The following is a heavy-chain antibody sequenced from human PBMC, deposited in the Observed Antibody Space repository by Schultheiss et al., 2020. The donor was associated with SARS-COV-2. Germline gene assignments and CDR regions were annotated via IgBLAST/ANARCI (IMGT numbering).Heavy chain of an antibody. D-gene: IGHD2-15*01. CDR1: GGSISSYY. CDR3: ARVVVAATLGWFDP. V-gene: IGHV4-59*12. J-gene: IGHJ5*02. CDR2: IYYSGST. Sequence: SETLSLTCTVSGGSISSYYWSWIRQPPGKGLEWIGYIYYSGSTNYNPSLKSRVTISVDTSKNQFSLKLSSVTAADTAVYYCARVVVAATLGWFDPWGQGTLVTVSS.